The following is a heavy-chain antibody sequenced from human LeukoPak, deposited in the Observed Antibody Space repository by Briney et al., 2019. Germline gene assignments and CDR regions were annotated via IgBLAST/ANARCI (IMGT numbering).Heavy chain of an antibody. V-gene: IGHV3-30*04. D-gene: IGHD2-8*01. CDR1: GFTFSTYA. CDR2: VSDDGRHN. CDR3: ARVYLERLTAGYFDH. Sequence: GGSLRLSCAASGFTFSTYAMNWVRQAPGKGLEWVAVVSDDGRHNYYADSVKGRFTISRDNSKSTLYLQMNSLRDDDSAAYFCARVYLERLTAGYFDHWGQGTQVTVSP. J-gene: IGHJ4*02.